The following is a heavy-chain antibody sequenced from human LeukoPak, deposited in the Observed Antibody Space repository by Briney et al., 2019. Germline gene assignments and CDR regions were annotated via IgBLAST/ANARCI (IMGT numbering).Heavy chain of an antibody. Sequence: PGGSLRLSCAASEFTFDDYAMHWVRHAPGKGLEWVSGISWNSGSIGYADSVKGRFTISRDNAKNSLYLQMNSLRAEDTALYYCAKDRAYDFWSGSYGMDVWGQGTTVTVSS. CDR3: AKDRAYDFWSGSYGMDV. CDR2: ISWNSGSI. CDR1: EFTFDDYA. J-gene: IGHJ6*02. V-gene: IGHV3-9*01. D-gene: IGHD3-3*01.